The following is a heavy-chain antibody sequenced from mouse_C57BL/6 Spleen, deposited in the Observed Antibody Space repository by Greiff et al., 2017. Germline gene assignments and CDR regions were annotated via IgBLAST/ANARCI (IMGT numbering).Heavy chain of an antibody. CDR1: GYTFTDYN. V-gene: IGHV1-18*01. CDR2: INPNNGGT. J-gene: IGHJ2*01. CDR3: ARGGSKPLYYFDY. Sequence: EVKLMESGPELVKPGASVKIPCKASGYTFTDYNMDWVKQSHGKSLEWIGDINPNNGGTIYNQKFKGKATLTVDKSSSTAYMELRSLTSEDTAVYYCARGGSKPLYYFDYWGQGTTLTVSS.